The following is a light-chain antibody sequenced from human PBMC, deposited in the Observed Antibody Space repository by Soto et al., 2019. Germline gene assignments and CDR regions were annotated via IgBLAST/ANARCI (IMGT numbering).Light chain of an antibody. CDR1: SSDVGAYNY. V-gene: IGLV2-14*03. CDR3: SSYTSSKTWV. CDR2: DVS. Sequence: QSALTQPASVSGSPGQSITISCTGTSSDVGAYNYVSWYQQHPGKAPKLMIYDVSNRPSGVSNRFSGSKSGNTASLTISGLQAEDETDYYCSSYTSSKTWVFGGGTKLTVL. J-gene: IGLJ2*01.